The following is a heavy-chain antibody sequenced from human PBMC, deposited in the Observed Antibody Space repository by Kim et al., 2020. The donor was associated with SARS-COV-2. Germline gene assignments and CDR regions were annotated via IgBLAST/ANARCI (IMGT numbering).Heavy chain of an antibody. J-gene: IGHJ1*01. CDR2: ISSSGSTI. CDR1: GFIFSDYC. D-gene: IGHD6-13*01. V-gene: IGHV3-11*01. Sequence: GGSLRLSCAASGFIFSDYCMSWIRQAPGKGLEWISYISSSGSTIYYADSVKGRFAISRDNARNSLYLEMNSLRAEDTAVYYCARDITAPGSTEYFHHWGQGTLVPLST. CDR3: ARDITAPGSTEYFHH.